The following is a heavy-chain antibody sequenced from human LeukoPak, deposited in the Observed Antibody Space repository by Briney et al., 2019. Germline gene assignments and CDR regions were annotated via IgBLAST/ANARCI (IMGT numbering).Heavy chain of an antibody. V-gene: IGHV3-21*01. D-gene: IGHD2-2*01. Sequence: PGGSLRLSCAASGFTFSSYSMNWVRQAPGKGLEWVSYISSSGSYIYYADSVKGQFTISRDNAENSLYLQMNSLRAEDTAVYYCAREAGDQILGYCSSTNCYAVDYWGQGTLVTVSS. CDR3: AREAGDQILGYCSSTNCYAVDY. CDR1: GFTFSSYS. J-gene: IGHJ4*02. CDR2: ISSSGSYI.